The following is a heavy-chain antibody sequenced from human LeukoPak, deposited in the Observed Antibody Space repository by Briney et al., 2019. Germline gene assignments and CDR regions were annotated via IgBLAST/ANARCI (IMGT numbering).Heavy chain of an antibody. D-gene: IGHD2-8*01. CDR2: VTGGGNGT. J-gene: IGHJ4*01. V-gene: IGHV3-23*01. CDR3: GSDPNGDYVGALGY. Sequence: GGSLRLSCVASGFSISFYAFAWVRQTPGKGRGWVSSVTGGGNGTHYIDSVKGRFTISRNNSKNTIYLQMNSLRAEDTAIYFCGSDPNGDYVGALGYWGRGTLVTVSS. CDR1: GFSISFYA.